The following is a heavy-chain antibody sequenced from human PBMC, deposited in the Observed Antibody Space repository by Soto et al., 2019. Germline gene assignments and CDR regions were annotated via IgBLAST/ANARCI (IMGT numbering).Heavy chain of an antibody. CDR2: IIPIFGTA. J-gene: IGHJ6*02. Sequence: SVKVSCKASGGTFSSYAISWVRQAPGQGLEWMGGIIPIFGTANYAQKFQGSVTITADETTSTAYMELSSLRSEDTAVYYCARWGPVDYDFWSGYYTGFYYYGMDVWGQGTTVTVSS. V-gene: IGHV1-69*13. CDR3: ARWGPVDYDFWSGYYTGFYYYGMDV. D-gene: IGHD3-3*01. CDR1: GGTFSSYA.